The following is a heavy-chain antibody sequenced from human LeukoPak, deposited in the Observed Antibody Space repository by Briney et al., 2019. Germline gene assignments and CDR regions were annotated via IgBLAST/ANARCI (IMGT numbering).Heavy chain of an antibody. CDR3: ARDPPYYDSSGYYYDY. D-gene: IGHD3-22*01. CDR1: GFTFSTDG. J-gene: IGHJ4*02. Sequence: PGRSLRLSCAASGFTFSTDGMNWVRQAPGKGLDWVSSIIDSSVYIYYTHSVKGRFTISRDNAKNSLYLQMSCLRAEDTAVYYCARDPPYYDSSGYYYDYWGQGTLVTVSS. CDR2: IIDSSVYI. V-gene: IGHV3-21*01.